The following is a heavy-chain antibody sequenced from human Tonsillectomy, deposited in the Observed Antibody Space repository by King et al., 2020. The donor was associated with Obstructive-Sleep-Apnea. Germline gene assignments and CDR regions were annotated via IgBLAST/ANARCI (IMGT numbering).Heavy chain of an antibody. J-gene: IGHJ6*02. Sequence: VQLVESGGGLVKPGGSLRLSCAASGFTFSNAWMSRVRQAPGKGLEWVGRIKSKTDRGTTDYAAPVKGRFTISGDDSKNTLYLQMNSLKSEDTAGYYCTTDGDVDTGMVTNYYYYYGMDVWGQGTTVTVSS. D-gene: IGHD5-18*01. V-gene: IGHV3-15*01. CDR3: TTDGDVDTGMVTNYYYYYGMDV. CDR2: IKSKTDRGTT. CDR1: GFTFSNAW.